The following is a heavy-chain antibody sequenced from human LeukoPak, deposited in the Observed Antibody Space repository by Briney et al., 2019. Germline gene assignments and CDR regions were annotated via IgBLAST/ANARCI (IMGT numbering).Heavy chain of an antibody. D-gene: IGHD2-15*01. CDR3: ARVSRGVGVVVAATRHNWFDP. CDR2: ISGSSGTT. J-gene: IGHJ5*02. Sequence: PGGSLRLSCVVSGITLSNYAMSWVRQAPGKGLEWVSLISGSSGTTYYADSVKGRFTISRDNSKNTLYLQMNSLRAADTAVYYCARVSRGVGVVVAATRHNWFDPWGQGTLVTVSS. CDR1: GITLSNYA. V-gene: IGHV3-23*01.